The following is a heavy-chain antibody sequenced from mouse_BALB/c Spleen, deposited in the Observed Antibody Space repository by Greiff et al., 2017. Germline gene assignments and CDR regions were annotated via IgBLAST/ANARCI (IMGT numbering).Heavy chain of an antibody. D-gene: IGHD2-1*01. CDR1: GYSITSGYY. Sequence: EVHLVESGPGLVKPSQSLSLTCSVTGYSITSGYYWNWIRQFPGNKLEWMGYISYDGSNNYNPSLKNRISITRDTSKNQFFLKLNSVTTEDTATYYCAREGDGNYPYYAMDYWGQGTSVTVSS. J-gene: IGHJ4*01. CDR2: ISYDGSN. V-gene: IGHV3-6*02. CDR3: AREGDGNYPYYAMDY.